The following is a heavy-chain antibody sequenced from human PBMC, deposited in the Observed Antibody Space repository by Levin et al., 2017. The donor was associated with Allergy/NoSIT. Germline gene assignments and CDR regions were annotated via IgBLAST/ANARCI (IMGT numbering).Heavy chain of an antibody. V-gene: IGHV1-69*06. J-gene: IGHJ5*02. D-gene: IGHD3-10*01. CDR1: GGTFSSYA. Sequence: KISCKASGGTFSSYAISWVRQAPGQGLEWMGGIIPIFGTANYAQKFQGRVTITADKSTSTAYMELSSLRSEDTAVYYCARRAGSGSYYWFDPWGQGTLVTVSS. CDR2: IIPIFGTA. CDR3: ARRAGSGSYYWFDP.